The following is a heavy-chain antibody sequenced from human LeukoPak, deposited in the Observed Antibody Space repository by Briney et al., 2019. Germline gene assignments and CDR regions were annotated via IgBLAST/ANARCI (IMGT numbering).Heavy chain of an antibody. D-gene: IGHD3-9*01. CDR1: GYTFTGYY. CDR3: ARAFEYYDILTGYWNFDY. Sequence: ASVKVSCKASGYTFTGYYMHWVRQAPGQGLEWMGWINAYNGNTNYAQKLQGRVTMTTDTSTSTAYMELRSLRSDDTAVYYCARAFEYYDILTGYWNFDYWGQGALVTVSS. J-gene: IGHJ4*02. V-gene: IGHV1-18*04. CDR2: INAYNGNT.